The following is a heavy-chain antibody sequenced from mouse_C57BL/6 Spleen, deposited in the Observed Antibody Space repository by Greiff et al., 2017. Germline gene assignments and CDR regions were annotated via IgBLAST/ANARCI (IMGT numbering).Heavy chain of an antibody. Sequence: QVHVKQPGAELVKPGASVKLSCKASGYTFTSYWMHWVKQRPGRGLEWIGRIDPNSGGTKYNEKFKSKATLTVDKPSSTADMQLSSLTSEDSAVYYCARSDWITTVVAPDYWGQGTTLTVSS. V-gene: IGHV1-72*01. D-gene: IGHD1-1*01. CDR2: IDPNSGGT. J-gene: IGHJ2*01. CDR3: ARSDWITTVVAPDY. CDR1: GYTFTSYW.